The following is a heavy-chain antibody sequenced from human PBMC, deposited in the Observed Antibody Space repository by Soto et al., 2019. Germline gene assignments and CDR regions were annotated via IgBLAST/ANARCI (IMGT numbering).Heavy chain of an antibody. Sequence: PSETLSLTCTVSGGSISSSGHYWGWIRQTPGKGLEWIGTIFYSGGTHYNASFRSRVSLSVDSSKNQLSLKVTSVTAADTAVYYCARPSYGSGVDLWGRGTLVTVSS. CDR3: ARPSYGSGVDL. CDR2: IFYSGGT. CDR1: GGSISSSGHY. D-gene: IGHD3-10*01. J-gene: IGHJ5*02. V-gene: IGHV4-39*01.